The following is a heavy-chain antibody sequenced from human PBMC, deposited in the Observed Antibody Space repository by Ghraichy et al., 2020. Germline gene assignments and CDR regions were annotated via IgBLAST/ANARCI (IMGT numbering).Heavy chain of an antibody. D-gene: IGHD1-7*01. CDR2: IYYYGST. CDR3: ARGNWNYFDFDY. CDR1: GGSISSSSFY. Sequence: SETLSLTCTVSGGSISSSSFYWGWIRQPPGKGLEWIGSIYYYGSTYYNPSLKSRVTMSVDTSKNQFSLKLNSVTAADTAVYYCARGNWNYFDFDYWGQGTLVTVSS. J-gene: IGHJ4*02. V-gene: IGHV4-39*01.